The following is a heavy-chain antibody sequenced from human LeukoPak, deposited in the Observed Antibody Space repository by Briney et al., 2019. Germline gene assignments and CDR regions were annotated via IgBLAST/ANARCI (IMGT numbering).Heavy chain of an antibody. CDR1: GFTFNIYG. CDR3: AELGITMIGGV. J-gene: IGHJ6*04. V-gene: IGHV3-21*01. D-gene: IGHD3-10*02. CDR2: ITGNGGGI. Sequence: PGGSLRLSCAASGFTFNIYGMNWVRQAPGKGLEWVSGITGNGGGIYYADSVKGRFTISRDNAKNSLYLQMNSLRAEDTAVYYCAELGITMIGGVWGKGTTVTISS.